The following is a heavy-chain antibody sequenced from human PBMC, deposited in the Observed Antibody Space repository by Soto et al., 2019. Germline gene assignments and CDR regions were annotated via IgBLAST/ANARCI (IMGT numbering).Heavy chain of an antibody. D-gene: IGHD3-3*01. CDR1: GGSISSYD. J-gene: IGHJ4*02. CDR3: ARFLEWFPDY. CDR2: IYYSGST. V-gene: IGHV4-59*01. Sequence: SETLCLTCTVAGGSISSYDWSWIRQPPGKGLEWIGYIYYSGSTNYNPSLKSRVTISVDTSKNQFSLKLSSVTAADTAVYYCARFLEWFPDYWGQGTLVTVSS.